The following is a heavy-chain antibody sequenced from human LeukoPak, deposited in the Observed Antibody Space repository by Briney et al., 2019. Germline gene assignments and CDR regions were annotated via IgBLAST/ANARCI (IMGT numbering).Heavy chain of an antibody. J-gene: IGHJ1*01. CDR3: ARDKAVTTEVTQHFQH. CDR1: GGTFSSYA. Sequence: GSSVKVSCKASGGTFSSYAISWVRQAPGQGLEWMGGIIPIFGTANYAQKFQGRVTITADESTSTAYMELSSLRSDDTAVYYCARDKAVTTEVTQHFQHWGQGTLVTVSS. CDR2: IIPIFGTA. D-gene: IGHD4-23*01. V-gene: IGHV1-69*01.